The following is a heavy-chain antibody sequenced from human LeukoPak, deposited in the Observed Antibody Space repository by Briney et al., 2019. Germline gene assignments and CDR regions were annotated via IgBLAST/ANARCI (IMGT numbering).Heavy chain of an antibody. CDR2: IYWNDEK. Sequence: VPTLVNPTQTLTLTCTFSGFSLSTSGVGVGWIRQPPGMALEWLALIYWNDEKRYSPSLKSRLTITKDTSKIQVVLAMTNMDPVDTATYYCAHTQYYFDSGGVDDGFDIWGQGTLVTVSS. CDR3: AHTQYYFDSGGVDDGFDI. J-gene: IGHJ3*02. V-gene: IGHV2-5*01. D-gene: IGHD3-22*01. CDR1: GFSLSTSGVG.